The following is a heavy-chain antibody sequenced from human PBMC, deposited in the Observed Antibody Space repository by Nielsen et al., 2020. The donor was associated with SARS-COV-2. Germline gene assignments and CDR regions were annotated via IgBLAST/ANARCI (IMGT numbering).Heavy chain of an antibody. D-gene: IGHD4/OR15-4a*01. CDR2: ISSSSSTI. J-gene: IGHJ6*03. Sequence: VRQMPGKGLEWVSYISSSSSTIYYADSVKGRFTISRDNAKNSLYLQMNSLRAEDTAVYYCARGSASGPNYYYYYYMDVWGKGTTVTVSS. CDR3: ARGSASGPNYYYYYYMDV. V-gene: IGHV3-48*01.